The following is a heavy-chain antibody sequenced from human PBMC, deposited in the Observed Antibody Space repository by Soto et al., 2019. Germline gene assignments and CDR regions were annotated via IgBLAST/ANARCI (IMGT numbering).Heavy chain of an antibody. V-gene: IGHV1-2*02. D-gene: IGHD2-2*01. CDR2: INPDSGGT. CDR1: GYTFTDYY. CDR3: AIRTGQLAIISEFDGDWFFEV. J-gene: IGHJ2*01. Sequence: ASVKVSCKASGYTFTDYYIHWVRQAPGQGLEWVGWINPDSGGTNLAQRFQGRVTMTSDTSINTAYMELSSLRSDDTAVYYCAIRTGQLAIISEFDGDWFFEVWGRGTLVTVSS.